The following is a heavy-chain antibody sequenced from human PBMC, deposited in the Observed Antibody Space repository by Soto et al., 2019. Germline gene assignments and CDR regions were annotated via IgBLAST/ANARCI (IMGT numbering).Heavy chain of an antibody. Sequence: SGTLSLTCTVSGGSISSYYWSWIRQPPGKGLEWIGYIYYSGSTSYNPSLKSRVTISVDTSKNQFSLKLSSVTAADTAVYYCERGQLHDAFDIWGQGTRVTVS. CDR1: GGSISSYY. D-gene: IGHD6-6*01. CDR3: ERGQLHDAFDI. J-gene: IGHJ3*02. V-gene: IGHV4-59*01. CDR2: IYYSGST.